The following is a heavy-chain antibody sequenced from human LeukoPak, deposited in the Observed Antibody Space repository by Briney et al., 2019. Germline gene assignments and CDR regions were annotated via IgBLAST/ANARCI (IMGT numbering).Heavy chain of an antibody. V-gene: IGHV1-8*01. CDR1: GYTFTSYD. J-gene: IGHJ3*02. CDR2: MNPNSGNT. Sequence: GASVKVSCKASGYTFTSYDINWVRQATGQGLEWMGWMNPNSGNTGYAQKFQGRVTMTRNTSISTAYMELSSLRSEDTAVYYCARGHFQDPVVVIFGGTKDAFDIWGQGTIVTVSS. CDR3: ARGHFQDPVVVIFGGTKDAFDI. D-gene: IGHD3-22*01.